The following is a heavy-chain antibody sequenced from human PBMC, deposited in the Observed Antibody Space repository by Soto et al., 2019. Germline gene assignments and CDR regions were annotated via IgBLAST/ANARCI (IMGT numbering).Heavy chain of an antibody. CDR1: GYTFTSYY. Sequence: QVQLVQSGAEVKKPGASVKVSCKASGYTFTSYYMHWVRQAPGQGLEWMGIINPSGGSTSYAQKFQGRVTMTRDTSTSTVYMELSSLRSEDTAVYYCARGGVVVVPESYYYYGMDVWGQGTTVTVS. CDR2: INPSGGST. J-gene: IGHJ6*02. CDR3: ARGGVVVVPESYYYYGMDV. D-gene: IGHD2-2*01. V-gene: IGHV1-46*03.